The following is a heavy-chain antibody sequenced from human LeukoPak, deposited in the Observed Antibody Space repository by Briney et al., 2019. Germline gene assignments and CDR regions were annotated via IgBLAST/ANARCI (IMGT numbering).Heavy chain of an antibody. V-gene: IGHV1-69*02. J-gene: IGHJ4*02. Sequence: VASVKVSCKASGGTFSSYTISWVRQAPGQGLEWMGRIIPILGIANYAQKFQGRVTITADKSTSTAYMELSSLRSEDTAVYYCAGGKTPVLRFLEWLDYWGQGTLVTVSS. CDR3: AGGKTPVLRFLEWLDY. CDR2: IIPILGIA. D-gene: IGHD3-3*01. CDR1: GGTFSSYT.